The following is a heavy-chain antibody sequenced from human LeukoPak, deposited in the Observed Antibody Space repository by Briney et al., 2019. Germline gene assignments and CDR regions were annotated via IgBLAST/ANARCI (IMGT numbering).Heavy chain of an antibody. CDR1: GYTFTNNA. CDR3: ARDPGTGYFDY. Sequence: GATVKVSCKASGYTFTNNAMNWVRQAPGQGLEWMGWISANTGNPTYAQGFTGRFVFSLDTSVSTAYLQISSLKAEDTAVYYCARDPGTGYFDYWGQGTLVTVSS. J-gene: IGHJ4*02. V-gene: IGHV7-4-1*02. D-gene: IGHD1-1*01. CDR2: ISANTGNP.